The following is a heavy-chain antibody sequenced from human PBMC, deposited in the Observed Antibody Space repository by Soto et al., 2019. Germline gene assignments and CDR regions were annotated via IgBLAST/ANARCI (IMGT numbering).Heavy chain of an antibody. Sequence: QVQLVESGGGMVQPGRSLRLSCAASGFTFSSYAMHWVRQAPGKRLEWVAIITDDGGTKHYVDSVKGRFTVSRDNSENTLYVELDGMTPEDTAVYCCANSKERAGSHFKVDHWGRGTLVTVSS. CDR2: ITDDGGTK. V-gene: IGHV3-30*18. J-gene: IGHJ4*02. CDR1: GFTFSSYA. CDR3: ANSKERAGSHFKVDH. D-gene: IGHD3-3*02.